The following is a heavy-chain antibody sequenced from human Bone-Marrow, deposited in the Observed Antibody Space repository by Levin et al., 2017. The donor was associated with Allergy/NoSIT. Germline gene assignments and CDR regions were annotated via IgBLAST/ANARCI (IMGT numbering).Heavy chain of an antibody. CDR1: GASISSYY. D-gene: IGHD6-13*01. V-gene: IGHV4-59*01. J-gene: IGHJ3*02. CDR3: ARDLGIAGDAFDI. Sequence: SETLSLTCTVSGASISSYYWSWIRQPPGKGLEWIGFIYSSGNTNHNPSFKDRVTISIDTSKNQFSLKLTAVTAADAAMYYCARDLGIAGDAFDIWGQGTMVTVSS. CDR2: IYSSGNT.